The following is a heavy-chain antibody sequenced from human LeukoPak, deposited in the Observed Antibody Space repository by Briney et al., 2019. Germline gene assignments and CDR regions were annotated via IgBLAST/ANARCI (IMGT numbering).Heavy chain of an antibody. D-gene: IGHD3-22*01. J-gene: IGHJ4*02. CDR2: IYYSGST. CDR3: ARQRYYYDSSGYYLDY. CDR1: GGSISSYY. Sequence: SETLSLTCTVSGGSISSYYWSWIRQPPGKGLEWIGYIYYSGSTNYNPSLKSRVTISVDTSKNQFSLKLSSVTAADTAVYYCARQRYYYDSSGYYLDYWGQGTLVTVSS. V-gene: IGHV4-59*08.